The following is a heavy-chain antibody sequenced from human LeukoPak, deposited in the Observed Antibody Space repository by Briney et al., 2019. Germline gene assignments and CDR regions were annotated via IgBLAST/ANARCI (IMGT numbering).Heavy chain of an antibody. CDR3: ARDPTSVYYDSSDY. J-gene: IGHJ4*02. D-gene: IGHD3-22*01. CDR2: ISSSSSYI. V-gene: IGHV3-21*01. Sequence: GGSLRLSCAASGFTFSSYSMNWVRQAPGKGLEWVSSISSSSSYIYYADSVKGRFTISRDNAKNSLYLQMNSLRAEDTAVYYCARDPTSVYYDSSDYWGQGTLVTVSS. CDR1: GFTFSSYS.